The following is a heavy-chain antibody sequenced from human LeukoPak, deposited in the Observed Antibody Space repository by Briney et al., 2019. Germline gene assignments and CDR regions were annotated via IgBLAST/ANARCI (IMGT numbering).Heavy chain of an antibody. Sequence: PSETLSLTCTVSGGSISSYYWSWIRQPPGKGLEWIGYIYYSGSTNYNPSLKSRVTISVDTSKNQFSLKLSSVTAADTAVYYCARNIVIYSNWFDPWDQRTLVTVSS. CDR1: GGSISSYY. CDR3: ARNIVIYSNWFDP. D-gene: IGHD2/OR15-2a*01. V-gene: IGHV4-59*01. J-gene: IGHJ5*02. CDR2: IYYSGST.